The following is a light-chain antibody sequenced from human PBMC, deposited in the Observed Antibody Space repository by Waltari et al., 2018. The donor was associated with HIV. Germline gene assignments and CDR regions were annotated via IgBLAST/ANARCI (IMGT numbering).Light chain of an antibody. CDR2: KDH. CDR3: QSGDKGRTHSVV. V-gene: IGLV3-25*03. Sequence: SSELIHPPSRSVSPGQTAGNPCPGLVFPDQYVYWSQQRPGQAPLLVIYKDHERPSGIPARLSGSSSGTKATLTITGVQPEDEADYYCQSGDKGRTHSVVFGGGTKLTVL. J-gene: IGLJ2*01. CDR1: VFPDQY.